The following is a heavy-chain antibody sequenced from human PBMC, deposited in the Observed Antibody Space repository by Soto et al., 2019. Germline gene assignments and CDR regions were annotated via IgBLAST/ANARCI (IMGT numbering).Heavy chain of an antibody. Sequence: QVQLQQWGAGLLKPSETLSLTCAVYGGSFSDYYWSWIRQPPGKGLEWIGEINHSGSTNYNPSLKSRVTISVDTSKSHFSLKVSSVTAADTAVHYCAREPVVDTAMVSVFDYWGQGTLVTVSS. V-gene: IGHV4-34*01. J-gene: IGHJ4*02. D-gene: IGHD5-18*01. CDR1: GGSFSDYY. CDR2: INHSGST. CDR3: AREPVVDTAMVSVFDY.